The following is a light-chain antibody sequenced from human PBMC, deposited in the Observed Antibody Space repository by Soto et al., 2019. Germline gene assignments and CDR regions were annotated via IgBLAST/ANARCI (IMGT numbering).Light chain of an antibody. CDR1: QSVTSSF. CDR3: QLYGSYLFT. V-gene: IGKV3-20*01. Sequence: EVVLTQSPGTLSLSPGERATLSCRTSQSVTSSFLSWFQQKPGQPPRLLLYGASRRAAGTPDRFSGSGSGTDFNLIISRLEPEDSAVYHCQLYGSYLFTCGQGTKLEI. J-gene: IGKJ2*01. CDR2: GAS.